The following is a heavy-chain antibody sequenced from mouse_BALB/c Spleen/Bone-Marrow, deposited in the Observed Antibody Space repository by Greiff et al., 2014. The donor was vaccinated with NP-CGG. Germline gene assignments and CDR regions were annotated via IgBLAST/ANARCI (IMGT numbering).Heavy chain of an antibody. V-gene: IGHV1-5*01. CDR3: TRRWLLHGFYAMDY. D-gene: IGHD2-3*01. J-gene: IGHJ4*01. CDR1: GYSFTSYW. Sequence: ESGTVLARPGASVKMSCKASGYSFTSYWMHWVKQRPGQGLEWIGAIYPGNSDTSYNQKFKGKAKLTAVTSASTAYMELSSLTNEDSAVYYCTRRWLLHGFYAMDYWGQGTSVTVSS. CDR2: IYPGNSDT.